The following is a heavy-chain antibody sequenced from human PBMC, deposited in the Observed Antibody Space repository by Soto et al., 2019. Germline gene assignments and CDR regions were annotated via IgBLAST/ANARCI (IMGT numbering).Heavy chain of an antibody. Sequence: EVQLVESGGGLVQPGGSLTLSCAASEFAFSSYWMTWVRQAPGKGLEWVANIRKDGSQRSYLDSVRGRFTISSDNSNNLLYLQMNSLRAEDTALYFCARDVSPGSSGLYFDAFDMWGQGTMVTVSS. CDR2: IRKDGSQR. V-gene: IGHV3-7*05. D-gene: IGHD6-25*01. CDR3: ARDVSPGSSGLYFDAFDM. CDR1: EFAFSSYW. J-gene: IGHJ3*02.